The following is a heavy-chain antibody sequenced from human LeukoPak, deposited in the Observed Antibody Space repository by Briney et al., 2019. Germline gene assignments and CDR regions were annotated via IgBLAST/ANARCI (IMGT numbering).Heavy chain of an antibody. CDR2: INSDGSST. V-gene: IGHV3-74*01. J-gene: IGHJ4*02. Sequence: GGSLRLSCAASGFTFSAFWMHWVRQAPGKGLVWVSRINSDGSSTTYADSVKGRFTISRDNAKNTLYLQMNSLRAEDTAVYYCARNFITMIVVVPDYWGQETLVTVSS. CDR1: GFTFSAFW. D-gene: IGHD3-22*01. CDR3: ARNFITMIVVVPDY.